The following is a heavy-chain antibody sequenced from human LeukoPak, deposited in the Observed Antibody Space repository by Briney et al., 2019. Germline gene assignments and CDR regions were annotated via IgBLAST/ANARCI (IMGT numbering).Heavy chain of an antibody. Sequence: SETLSLTCTVSGGSISSYYWSWIRQPPGKGLEWIGYIYYSGSTNYNPSLKSRVTISVDTSKNQFSLKLSSVTAADTAVYYCASSLNYYDSSGYYVVWGQGTLVTVSS. CDR2: IYYSGST. D-gene: IGHD3-22*01. CDR1: GGSISSYY. CDR3: ASSLNYYDSSGYYVV. J-gene: IGHJ4*02. V-gene: IGHV4-59*01.